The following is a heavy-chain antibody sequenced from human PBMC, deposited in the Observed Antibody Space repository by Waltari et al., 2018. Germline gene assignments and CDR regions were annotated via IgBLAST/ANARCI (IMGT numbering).Heavy chain of an antibody. D-gene: IGHD1-1*01. Sequence: QVQLQQSGSGLVKPSETLSLTCTVSGYSISNVYYWGWIRQPPGKGLEWIGSIHHCGSAYYNPSLNSRVTISLETSKNQFSLKLTSVAATDTAIYYCARQPIEGNLPDWFDPWGQGTLVTVSS. J-gene: IGHJ5*02. CDR2: IHHCGSA. V-gene: IGHV4-38-2*02. CDR3: ARQPIEGNLPDWFDP. CDR1: GYSISNVYY.